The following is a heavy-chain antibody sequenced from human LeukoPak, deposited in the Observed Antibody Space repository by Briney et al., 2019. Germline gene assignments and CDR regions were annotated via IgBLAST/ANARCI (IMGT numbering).Heavy chain of an antibody. CDR1: GGSISSYY. CDR2: IYYSGST. Sequence: SETLSLTCTVSGGSISSYYWSWIRQPPGKGLEWIGYIYYSGSTNYNPSLKSRVTISVDTSKNQFSLKLSSVTAADTAVYYCARWFGEIGAFDIWGQGTMVTVSS. J-gene: IGHJ3*02. CDR3: ARWFGEIGAFDI. V-gene: IGHV4-59*01. D-gene: IGHD3-10*01.